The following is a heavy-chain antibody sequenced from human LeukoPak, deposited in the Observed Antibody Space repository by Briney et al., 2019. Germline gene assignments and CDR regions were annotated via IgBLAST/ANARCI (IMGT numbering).Heavy chain of an antibody. CDR3: ASPDILTGYYSFDY. D-gene: IGHD3-9*01. Sequence: GASVKVSCKASGYTFTGYYMHWVRQAPGQGLEWMGWINPNSGGTNYAQKFQGRVTMTRDTSISTAYMELSRLRSDDTAVYYCASPDILTGYYSFDYWGQGTLVTVSP. CDR2: INPNSGGT. CDR1: GYTFTGYY. V-gene: IGHV1-2*02. J-gene: IGHJ4*02.